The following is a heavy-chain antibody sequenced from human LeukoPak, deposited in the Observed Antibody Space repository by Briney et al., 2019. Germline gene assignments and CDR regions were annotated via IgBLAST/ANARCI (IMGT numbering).Heavy chain of an antibody. J-gene: IGHJ4*02. CDR3: AHSSSPSGPFDY. V-gene: IGHV1-69*05. CDR2: IIPIFGTA. Sequence: SVKVSCKASGGTFSSYAISWVRQAPGQGLEWMGGIIPIFGTANYAQKFQGRVTITTDESTSTAYMELSSLRSEDTAVYYCAHSSSPSGPFDYWGQGTLVTVSS. CDR1: GGTFSSYA. D-gene: IGHD6-6*01.